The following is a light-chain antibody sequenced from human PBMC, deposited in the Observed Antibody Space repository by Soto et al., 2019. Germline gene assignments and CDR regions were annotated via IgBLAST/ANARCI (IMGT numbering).Light chain of an antibody. CDR3: QKYNRVPLT. CDR1: QGISNY. Sequence: DIEMTQSPSSLSASVGDRVTMTCRASQGISNYLAWYQQKPGKVPKLLIYVASTLQSGFPSRFSGSGSGTDFTLTISSLQPEDVATYYCQKYNRVPLTFGGGTKVDIK. CDR2: VAS. J-gene: IGKJ4*01. V-gene: IGKV1-27*01.